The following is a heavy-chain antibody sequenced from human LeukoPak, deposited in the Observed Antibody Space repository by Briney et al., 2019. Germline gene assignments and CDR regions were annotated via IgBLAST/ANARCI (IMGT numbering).Heavy chain of an antibody. CDR2: ISAYHGKT. J-gene: IGHJ3*02. D-gene: IGHD6-19*01. CDR1: GYDFSTFG. V-gene: IGHV1-18*01. CDR3: ARDSPFMVPGTGDAFDI. Sequence: ASVKVSCKASGYDFSTFGISWVRQAPGEGLEWMGWISAYHGKTNFPQRFQGRVTLTTETSTSTACMELRSLRSDDTAIYHCARDSPFMVPGTGDAFDIWGQGTMVSVSS.